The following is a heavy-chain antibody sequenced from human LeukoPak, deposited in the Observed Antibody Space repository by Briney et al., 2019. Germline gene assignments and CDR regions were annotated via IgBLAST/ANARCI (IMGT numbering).Heavy chain of an antibody. Sequence: SETPSLTCAASGGSISSYYWSWIRQPAGKGLEWIGRIYTSGCTNYNPSLRSRVTMSVDTSKNHFSLKLSSVTAADTAVYYCAREPTILCGSSTSCYSYYYYMDVWGKGTTVTVSS. CDR3: AREPTILCGSSTSCYSYYYYMDV. V-gene: IGHV4-4*07. D-gene: IGHD2-2*01. CDR2: IYTSGCT. CDR1: GGSISSYY. J-gene: IGHJ6*03.